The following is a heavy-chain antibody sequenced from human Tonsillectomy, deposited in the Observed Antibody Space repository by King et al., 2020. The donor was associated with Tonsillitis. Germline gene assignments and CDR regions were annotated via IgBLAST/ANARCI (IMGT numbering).Heavy chain of an antibody. CDR3: ARHIGVGATPGDAFDI. J-gene: IGHJ3*02. D-gene: IGHD1-26*01. Sequence: VQLQESGPGLVKSSETLSLTCTVSGGSISSYYWSWIRQPPGKGLEWIGYIYYSGSTNYNPSLKSRVTISVDTSKNQFSLKLSSVTAADTAVYYCARHIGVGATPGDAFDIWGQGTMVTVSS. CDR1: GGSISSYY. CDR2: IYYSGST. V-gene: IGHV4-59*08.